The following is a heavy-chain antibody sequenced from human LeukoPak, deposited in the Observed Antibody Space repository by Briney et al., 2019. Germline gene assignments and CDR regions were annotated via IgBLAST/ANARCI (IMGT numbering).Heavy chain of an antibody. Sequence: SETLSLTCTVSGGSISTTNYYWGWIRQPPGRDLEWIGSIYSSGNTYYDPSLESRVTISVDTSKNQLSLKLTSATAADTSVYYCARHSGLRSPFDPWGQGTLVTVSS. V-gene: IGHV4-39*01. CDR1: GGSISTTNYY. D-gene: IGHD3-3*01. CDR3: ARHSGLRSPFDP. J-gene: IGHJ5*02. CDR2: IYSSGNT.